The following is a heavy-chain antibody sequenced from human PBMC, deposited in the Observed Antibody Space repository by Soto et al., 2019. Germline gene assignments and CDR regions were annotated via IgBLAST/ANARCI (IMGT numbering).Heavy chain of an antibody. V-gene: IGHV4-34*01. J-gene: IGHJ4*02. Sequence: QVQLQQWGAGLLKPSETLSLTCAVYGGSFSGYYWSWIRQPPGKGLEWIGEINHSGSTNYNPSLKSRVTISVDTSKNQFSLKLSSVTAADTAVYYCARALDSKTFDYWGQGTLVTVSS. D-gene: IGHD6-13*01. CDR2: INHSGST. CDR3: ARALDSKTFDY. CDR1: GGSFSGYY.